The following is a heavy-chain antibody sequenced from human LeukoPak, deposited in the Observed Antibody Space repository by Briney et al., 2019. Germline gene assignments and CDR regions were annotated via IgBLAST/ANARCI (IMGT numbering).Heavy chain of an antibody. CDR3: ARLYYYGSGSYLSGFDI. D-gene: IGHD3-10*01. J-gene: IGHJ3*02. CDR2: VHHSGST. Sequence: SETLSLTCTVSGDSISISSSYWGWIRQPPGKGLEWIGSVHHSGSTYYTPSLKSRVTISVDTSKNQFSLKLSSVTAADTAVYQCARLYYYGSGSYLSGFDIWGQGTMVTVSS. CDR1: GDSISISSSY. V-gene: IGHV4-39*01.